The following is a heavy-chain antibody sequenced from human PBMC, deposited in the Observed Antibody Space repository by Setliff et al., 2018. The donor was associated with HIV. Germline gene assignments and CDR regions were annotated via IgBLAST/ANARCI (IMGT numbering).Heavy chain of an antibody. D-gene: IGHD5-12*01. CDR1: GGTFSTHA. CDR3: ASVPTEYSGYNSDSGSYYYHYGLDA. J-gene: IGHJ6*02. Sequence: ASVKVSCKASGGTFSTHAINWVRQAPGQGLEWMGGIIPIFGTTHYAQKFQGRVTITTDESTNTAYMELGSLRSEDTAVYYCASVPTEYSGYNSDSGSYYYHYGLDAWGQGTTVTVSS. CDR2: IIPIFGTT. V-gene: IGHV1-69*05.